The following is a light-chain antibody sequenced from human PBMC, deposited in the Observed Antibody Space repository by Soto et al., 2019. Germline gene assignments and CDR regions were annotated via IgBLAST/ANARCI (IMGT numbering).Light chain of an antibody. Sequence: EIVMTQSPGTLSVSPGERATLSCRARQNVFSNFAWYQPRPGQPPRLLISGASTRGTGVSARLSASGSGTNLPLTITSMQYEDLAVHYCKQYNLWPPITFGQATRLHIK. CDR1: QNVFSN. V-gene: IGKV3-15*01. CDR2: GAS. CDR3: KQYNLWPPIT. J-gene: IGKJ5*01.